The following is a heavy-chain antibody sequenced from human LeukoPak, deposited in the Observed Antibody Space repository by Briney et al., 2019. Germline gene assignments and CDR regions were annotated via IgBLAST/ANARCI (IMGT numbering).Heavy chain of an antibody. J-gene: IGHJ4*02. Sequence: ASVKVSCKASGYTFTSYGISWVRQAPGQGLEWMGWISAYNGNTNYAQKLQGRVTMTTDTSTSTAYMELRSLRSDDTAVYYCARVKTGYCSGGSCYDGREPFDYWGQGTLVTVFS. CDR2: ISAYNGNT. CDR3: ARVKTGYCSGGSCYDGREPFDY. D-gene: IGHD2-15*01. CDR1: GYTFTSYG. V-gene: IGHV1-18*01.